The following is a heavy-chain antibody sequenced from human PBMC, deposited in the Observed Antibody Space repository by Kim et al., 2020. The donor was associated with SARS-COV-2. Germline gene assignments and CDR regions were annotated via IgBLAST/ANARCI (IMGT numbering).Heavy chain of an antibody. D-gene: IGHD3-22*01. CDR3: AKDVSGSYYYGMDV. V-gene: IGHV3-30*18. J-gene: IGHJ6*02. Sequence: GGSLRLSCATSGFTFSSYGMHWVRQAPGKGLEWVAVISYDGSNKYYADSVKGRFTISRDNSKNTLYLQMNSLRAEDTAVYYCAKDVSGSYYYGMDVWGQGTTVTVSS. CDR1: GFTFSSYG. CDR2: ISYDGSNK.